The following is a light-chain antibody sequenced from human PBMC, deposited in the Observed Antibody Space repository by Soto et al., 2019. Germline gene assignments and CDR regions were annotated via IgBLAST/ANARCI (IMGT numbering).Light chain of an antibody. CDR3: QQRSNWPPVFT. J-gene: IGKJ3*01. CDR1: QSVNNN. V-gene: IGKV3-15*01. CDR2: GAS. Sequence: ETLMTQSPATLSVSPGERATLSCRASQSVNNNLAWYQQKLGQAPRVLIYGASTRATGIPARFTGSGSGTEFILTITSLQSEDFAVYYCQQRSNWPPVFTFGPGTKVDIK.